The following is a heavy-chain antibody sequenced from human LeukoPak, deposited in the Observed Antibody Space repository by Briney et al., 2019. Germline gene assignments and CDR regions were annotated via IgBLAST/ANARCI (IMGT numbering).Heavy chain of an antibody. V-gene: IGHV1-2*02. CDR3: AREGVRGVIITDWFDP. D-gene: IGHD3-10*01. Sequence: ASVKVSCKASGYTFTGYYMHWVRQAPGQGLEWMGWINPNSGGTNYAQKFQGRVTMTRDTSISTAYMELSRLRSDDTAVYYCAREGVRGVIITDWFDPWGQGTLVTVSS. CDR2: INPNSGGT. CDR1: GYTFTGYY. J-gene: IGHJ5*02.